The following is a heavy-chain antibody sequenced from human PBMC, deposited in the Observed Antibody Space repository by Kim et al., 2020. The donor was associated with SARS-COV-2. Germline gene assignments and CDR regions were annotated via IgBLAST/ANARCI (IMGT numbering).Heavy chain of an antibody. Sequence: GYAVRVKSQIPINPDTSKNQFSLQLNSVPPEDTAVYYCARDSSVVRGLDYWGQGTLVTVSS. J-gene: IGHJ4*02. V-gene: IGHV6-1*01. CDR3: ARDSSVVRGLDY. D-gene: IGHD3-10*01.